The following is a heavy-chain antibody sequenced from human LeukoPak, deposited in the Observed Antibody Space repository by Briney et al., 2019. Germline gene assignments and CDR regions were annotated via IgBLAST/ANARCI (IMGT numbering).Heavy chain of an antibody. CDR3: ARVRTYYYDGLDY. D-gene: IGHD3-22*01. J-gene: IGHJ4*02. CDR1: EFTFSDNY. CDR2: ISSSGSAI. V-gene: IGHV3-11*01. Sequence: GGSLRLSCAASEFTFSDNYMSWIRQAPGKGLEWVSYISSSGSAIYYADSVKGRFTISRDNAKNSLYLQMFSLRAEDTAVYYCARVRTYYYDGLDYWGQGTLVTVSS.